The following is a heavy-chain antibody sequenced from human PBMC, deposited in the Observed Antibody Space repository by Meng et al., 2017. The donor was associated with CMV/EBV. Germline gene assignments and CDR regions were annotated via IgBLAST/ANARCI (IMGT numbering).Heavy chain of an antibody. J-gene: IGHJ4*02. CDR1: GYTFNKHG. V-gene: IGHV1-18*01. D-gene: IGHD2/OR15-2a*01. Sequence: ASVKVSCKASGYTFNKHGINWVRQAPGQGLEWMGWINLWNGKIESAQKFQGRITLTTDASTNTVYMELRSLTSDDTAVYYCAKDLFSPGGTSCFDHWGQGTLVTVSS. CDR2: INLWNGKI. CDR3: AKDLFSPGGTSCFDH.